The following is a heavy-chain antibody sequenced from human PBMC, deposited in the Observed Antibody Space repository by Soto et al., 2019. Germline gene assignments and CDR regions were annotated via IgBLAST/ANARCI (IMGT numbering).Heavy chain of an antibody. V-gene: IGHV2-5*02. CDR3: AHSKTSGMRYYFDY. CDR2: LYWDDDK. Sequence: QITLKESGPTLVKPTQTLTLTCTFSGFSLSTTRVGVGWIRQPPGEALEWLALLYWDDDKLYSPSLKRRLTIPKDTSKNQVVLTLTNMDPVDTATSYCAHSKTSGMRYYFDYWGQGTLVTVSS. J-gene: IGHJ4*02. CDR1: GFSLSTTRVG.